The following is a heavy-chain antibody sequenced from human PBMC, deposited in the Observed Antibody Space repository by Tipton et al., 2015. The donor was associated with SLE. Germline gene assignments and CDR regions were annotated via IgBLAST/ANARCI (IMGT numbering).Heavy chain of an antibody. Sequence: TLSLTCTVSGVSIIRGGHYWTWIRQVPGKGLEWIGSIYYSGSTYYNPSLKSRVTISVDTSKNQFSLKLSSVIAADTAVYYCARVRDSGSPKGFDYWGQGALVTVPS. V-gene: IGHV4-30-4*08. J-gene: IGHJ4*02. D-gene: IGHD1-26*01. CDR3: ARVRDSGSPKGFDY. CDR2: IYYSGST. CDR1: GVSIIRGGHY.